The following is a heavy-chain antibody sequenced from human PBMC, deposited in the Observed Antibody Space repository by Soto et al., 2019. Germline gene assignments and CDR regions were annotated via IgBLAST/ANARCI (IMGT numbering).Heavy chain of an antibody. Sequence: QVQLVESGGGLVKPGGALRLSCEGSGFTFSDYYISWIRQAPGKGLEWISYSSNSGTFSRYADSVKGRFSISRDNTKNLLYLQMNSLRAEDTAVYYCARSGDNYNRLDYWGQRTPVTVSS. D-gene: IGHD1-1*01. J-gene: IGHJ4*02. CDR2: SSNSGTFS. CDR1: GFTFSDYY. V-gene: IGHV3-11*06. CDR3: ARSGDNYNRLDY.